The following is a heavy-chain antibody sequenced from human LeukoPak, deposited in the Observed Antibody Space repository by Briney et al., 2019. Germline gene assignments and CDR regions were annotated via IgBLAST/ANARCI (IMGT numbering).Heavy chain of an antibody. CDR2: ISSSSSYI. CDR3: ARGGGEDYGSDY. J-gene: IGHJ4*02. V-gene: IGHV3-21*01. Sequence: GRSLRLSCAASGSTFSSYSMNWVRQAPGKGLEWVSSISSSSSYIYYADSVKGRFTISRDNAKNSLYLQMNSLRAEDTAVYYCARGGGEDYGSDYWGQGTLVTVSS. CDR1: GSTFSSYS. D-gene: IGHD3-10*01.